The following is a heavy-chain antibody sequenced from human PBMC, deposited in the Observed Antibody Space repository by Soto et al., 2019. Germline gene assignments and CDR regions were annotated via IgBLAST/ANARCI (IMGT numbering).Heavy chain of an antibody. V-gene: IGHV3-15*01. CDR2: IKSKTDGGTT. CDR1: GFTVSNAW. J-gene: IGHJ4*02. CDR3: TTDSQLGYCTNGVCYPDY. Sequence: LKLSCAASGFTVSNAWMSWVRQATWKGLAWVGRIKSKTDGGTTDYAAPVKGKFTISRDDSKNTLYLQMNSLKTEDTAVYYCTTDSQLGYCTNGVCYPDYWGQGTLVTVSS. D-gene: IGHD2-8*01.